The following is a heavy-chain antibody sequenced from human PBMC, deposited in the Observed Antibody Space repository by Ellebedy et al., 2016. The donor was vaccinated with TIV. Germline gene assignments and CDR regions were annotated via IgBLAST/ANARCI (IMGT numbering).Heavy chain of an antibody. V-gene: IGHV3-23*01. CDR2: ISGSGGST. CDR3: ARSGPRSLSDAFDI. Sequence: PGGSLRLSCAASGFTFRSYPMSWVRQAQGRGLEWVSAISGSGGSTYYADSVKGRFTISRDNSKNTLYLQMNSLRAEDTAVYYCARSGPRSLSDAFDIWGQGTMVTVSS. CDR1: GFTFRSYP. J-gene: IGHJ3*02.